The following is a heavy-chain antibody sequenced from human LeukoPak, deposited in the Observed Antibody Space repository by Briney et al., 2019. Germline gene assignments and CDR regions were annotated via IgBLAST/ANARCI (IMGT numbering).Heavy chain of an antibody. CDR3: ARGRGGTAMVDYYYYMEV. V-gene: IGHV1-8*03. CDR2: MNPNSGNT. CDR1: GYTFTSYD. D-gene: IGHD5-18*01. Sequence: ASVKVSCKASGYTFTSYDINWVRQATGQGLEWRGWMNPNSGNTGYAQKFQGRVTITRNTSISTAYMELSSLRSEDTAVYYCARGRGGTAMVDYYYYMEVWGKGTTVTVSS. J-gene: IGHJ6*03.